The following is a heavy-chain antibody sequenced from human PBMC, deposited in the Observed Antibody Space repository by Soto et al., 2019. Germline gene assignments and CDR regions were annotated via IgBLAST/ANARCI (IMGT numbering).Heavy chain of an antibody. V-gene: IGHV3-23*01. CDR3: AKGLWTQVWKEGDY. Sequence: GGSLRLSCAASGFTFSNYAMSWVRQAPGKGLEWVSGISGNGVTTDYADSVKGRFTISRVNSKNTLYLHLNSLRVDDTAVYFCAKGLWTQVWKEGDYWGQGTLVTVSS. CDR1: GFTFSNYA. CDR2: ISGNGVTT. J-gene: IGHJ4*02. D-gene: IGHD5-18*01.